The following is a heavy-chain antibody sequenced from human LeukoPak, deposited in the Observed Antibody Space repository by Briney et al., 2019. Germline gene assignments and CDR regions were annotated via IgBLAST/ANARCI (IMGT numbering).Heavy chain of an antibody. Sequence: GGSLRLSCAASGFTFSSYAMRWVRQAPGKGLEWVAVISYDGSNKYYADSVKGRFTISRDNSKNTLYLQMNSLRAEDTAVYYCARNYHGSGSYYTPGYWGQGTLVTVSS. CDR2: ISYDGSNK. J-gene: IGHJ4*02. CDR3: ARNYHGSGSYYTPGY. CDR1: GFTFSSYA. V-gene: IGHV3-30*04. D-gene: IGHD3-10*01.